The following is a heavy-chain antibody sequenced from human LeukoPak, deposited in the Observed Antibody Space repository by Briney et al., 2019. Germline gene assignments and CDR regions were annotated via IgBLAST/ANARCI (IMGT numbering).Heavy chain of an antibody. CDR3: GRDLGLEGDY. CDR1: GGSISSSNW. Sequence: SETLSLTCAVSGGSISSSNWGSWVRQPPGKGLEWIGEIYHSGSPNYNPSLKSRVTISEDKSKNQFSVKLSSVTAADTAVYYCGRDLGLEGDYWGQGTLVTVSS. J-gene: IGHJ4*02. D-gene: IGHD1-1*01. V-gene: IGHV4-4*02. CDR2: IYHSGSP.